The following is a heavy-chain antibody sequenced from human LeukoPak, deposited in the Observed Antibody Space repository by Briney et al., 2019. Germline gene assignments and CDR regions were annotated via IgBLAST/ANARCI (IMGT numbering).Heavy chain of an antibody. CDR2: IYYSGST. CDR3: ARQTGTTGSYYYYYYMDV. Sequence: PSETLSLTCTVSGGSISSYYWSWIRQPPGKGLEWIGYIYYSGSTNYNPSLKSRVTISVDTSKNQFSLKLSSVTAADTAVYYCARQTGTTGSYYYYYYMDVWGKGTTVTVSS. CDR1: GGSISSYY. J-gene: IGHJ6*03. D-gene: IGHD1-7*01. V-gene: IGHV4-59*01.